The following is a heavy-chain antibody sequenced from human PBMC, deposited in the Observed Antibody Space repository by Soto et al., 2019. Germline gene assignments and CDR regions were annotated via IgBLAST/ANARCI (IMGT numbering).Heavy chain of an antibody. CDR2: ISYGGNNA. V-gene: IGHV3-30-3*01. D-gene: IGHD2-21*02. CDR1: EFTFDSYA. Sequence: GVSLRLSCSGTEFTFDSYAVHWVRQAPDKGLEWVAFISYGGNNAEYADSVRGRFTISRDNSKNKVFLQMKSLRAGDTAVYYCARDNRSEGDTYYYDLGFWGRGTWVTVSS. CDR3: ARDNRSEGDTYYYDLGF. J-gene: IGHJ6*02.